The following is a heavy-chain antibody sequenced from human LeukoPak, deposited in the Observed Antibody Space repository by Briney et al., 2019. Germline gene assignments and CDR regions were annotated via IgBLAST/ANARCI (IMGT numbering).Heavy chain of an antibody. D-gene: IGHD2-21*01. CDR1: GFTFSSYS. J-gene: IGHJ4*02. CDR3: AKAPVTTCSGAYCYPFDY. CDR2: ISSSSTI. Sequence: GGSLRLSCAASGFTFSSYSMNWVRQAPGKGLEWVSYISSSSTIYYADSVKGRFTISRDSSKNTLYLQMNRLRAEDAAVYYCAKAPVTTCSGAYCYPFDYWGQGTLVTVSS. V-gene: IGHV3-48*01.